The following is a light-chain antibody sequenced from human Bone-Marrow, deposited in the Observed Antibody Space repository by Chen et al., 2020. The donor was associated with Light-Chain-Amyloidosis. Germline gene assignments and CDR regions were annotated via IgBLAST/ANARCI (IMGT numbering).Light chain of an antibody. V-gene: IGKV3-20*01. CDR2: GSS. Sequence: EILLTQSPGTLSLSPGDGANLSCRASQTISSNYLTWSQQKFGQAPRLLIYGSSSRATGIPDRFTGSRSGTDFTLTIYRLEPEGFAMYYCQQFGTSPLTYGGGTKVEIQ. CDR3: QQFGTSPLT. CDR1: QTISSNY. J-gene: IGKJ4*01.